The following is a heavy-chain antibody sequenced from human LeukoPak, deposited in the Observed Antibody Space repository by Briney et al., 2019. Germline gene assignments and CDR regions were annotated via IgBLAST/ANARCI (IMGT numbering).Heavy chain of an antibody. V-gene: IGHV1-69*05. CDR2: IIPIFGTA. J-gene: IGHJ4*02. Sequence: ASVKVSCKASGGTFSSYAISWVRQAPGQGLEWMGGIIPIFGTANYAQKFQGRVTITTDESMSTAYMELSSLRSEDTAVYYCARVGRGYYFDYWGQGTLVTVPS. CDR1: GGTFSSYA. CDR3: ARVGRGYYFDY.